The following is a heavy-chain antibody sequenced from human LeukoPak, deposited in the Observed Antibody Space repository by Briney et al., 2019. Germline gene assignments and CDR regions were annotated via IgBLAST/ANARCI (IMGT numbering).Heavy chain of an antibody. J-gene: IGHJ4*02. D-gene: IGHD1-26*01. CDR3: ARLSGRDFDF. V-gene: IGHV5-51*01. Sequence: GESLKISCKIGGYGFTTYWIGWVRLMSGEGLEWMGIIYPGDSETRYSPSFQGQVTMSVDKSISTAYLQWSSLESSDTAMYYCARLSGRDFDFWGQGTLVTVSS. CDR2: IYPGDSET. CDR1: GYGFTTYW.